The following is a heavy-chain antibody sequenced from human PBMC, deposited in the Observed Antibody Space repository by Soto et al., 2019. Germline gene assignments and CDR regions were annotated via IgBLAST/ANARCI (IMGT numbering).Heavy chain of an antibody. Sequence: EVQLLESGGGLVQPGGSLRLSCAASGFTFSIYAMSWVRQAPGKGLEWVSTISGSGGDIYYADSVKGRFIISRDNPKYTLSLHMGSVRDEDTAVYYCAKGGRGSSGLDFDYWGQGTLVTVSS. CDR3: AKGGRGSSGLDFDY. D-gene: IGHD6-6*01. J-gene: IGHJ4*02. V-gene: IGHV3-23*01. CDR1: GFTFSIYA. CDR2: ISGSGGDI.